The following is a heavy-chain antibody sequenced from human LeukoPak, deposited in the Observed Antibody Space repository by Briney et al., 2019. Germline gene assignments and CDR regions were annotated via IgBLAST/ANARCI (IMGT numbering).Heavy chain of an antibody. CDR1: GFTVSSKY. CDR2: IKPDGSEK. CDR3: ASGYSSSWATFDY. V-gene: IGHV3-7*01. D-gene: IGHD6-13*01. Sequence: GGSLRLSCAASGFTVSSKYMSWVRQAPGKGLEWVANIKPDGSEKYYVDSVKGRFTISRDNAKNSLYLQMNSLRAEDTAVYFCASGYSSSWATFDYWGRGTLVTVSS. J-gene: IGHJ4*02.